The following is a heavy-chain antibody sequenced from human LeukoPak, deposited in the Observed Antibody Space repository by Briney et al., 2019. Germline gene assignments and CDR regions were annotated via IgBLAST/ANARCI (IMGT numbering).Heavy chain of an antibody. V-gene: IGHV4-34*01. J-gene: IGHJ3*02. CDR2: INHSGST. CDR3: AREGYDFWSGYYPDAFDI. CDR1: GGSFSGYY. D-gene: IGHD3-3*01. Sequence: NPSETLSLTCAVYGGSFSGYYRSWIRQPPGKGLEWIGEINHSGSTNYNPSLKSRVTISVDTSKNQFSLKLSSVTAADTAVYYCAREGYDFWSGYYPDAFDIWGQGTMVTVSS.